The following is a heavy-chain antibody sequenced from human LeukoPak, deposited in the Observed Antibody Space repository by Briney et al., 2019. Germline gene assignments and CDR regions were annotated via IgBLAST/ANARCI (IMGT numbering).Heavy chain of an antibody. CDR2: IYYSGNT. Sequence: SETLSLTCAVSGGSISNYYWSWIRQPPGKGLEWIWYIYYSGNTNYNPSLKSRVTISVDTSKNQFSLKLSSVTAADTAVYYCARDIGGYSGSFDYWGQGTLVTVSS. J-gene: IGHJ4*02. V-gene: IGHV4-59*01. CDR1: GGSISNYY. D-gene: IGHD3-22*01. CDR3: ARDIGGYSGSFDY.